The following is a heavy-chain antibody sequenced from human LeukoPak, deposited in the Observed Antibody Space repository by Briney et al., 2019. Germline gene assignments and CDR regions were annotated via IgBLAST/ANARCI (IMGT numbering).Heavy chain of an antibody. J-gene: IGHJ4*02. D-gene: IGHD1-1*01. V-gene: IGHV3-30-3*01. CDR3: ARSNVNEPFHFDY. CDR2: ISYDGSNK. CDR1: GFTFSSYA. Sequence: GRSLRLSCAASGFTFSSYAMHWVRQAPGKGLEWVAVISYDGSNKYYADSVKGRFTISRDNSKNTLYLQMNSLRAEDTAVYYCARSNVNEPFHFDYWGQGTLVTVSS.